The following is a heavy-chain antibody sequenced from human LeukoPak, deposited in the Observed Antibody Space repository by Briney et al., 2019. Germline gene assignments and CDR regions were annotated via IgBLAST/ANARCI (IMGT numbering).Heavy chain of an antibody. V-gene: IGHV3-7*03. CDR3: ARVEYSGNGNLY. J-gene: IGHJ4*02. Sequence: PGGSPRLSCAGSGLTFINYWMTWVRQVPGKGLEWVANINRDGSGKYYLPSVRGRFTISKDDAKDSLYLQMDSLRPEDTAIYYCARVEYSGNGNLYWGQGTLVTVSS. CDR1: GLTFINYW. CDR2: INRDGSGK. D-gene: IGHD1-26*01.